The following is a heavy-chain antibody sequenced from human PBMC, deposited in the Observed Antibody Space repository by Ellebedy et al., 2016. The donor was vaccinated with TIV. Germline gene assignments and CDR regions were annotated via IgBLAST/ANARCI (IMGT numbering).Heavy chain of an antibody. Sequence: GESLKISCAASGFTFSSYGMHWVRQAPGKGLEWVAVIWYDGSNKYYADSVKGRFTISRDNSKNTLYLQMNSLRAEDTAMYYCAREGDTAMVHGMDVWGQGTTVTVSS. D-gene: IGHD5-18*01. V-gene: IGHV3-33*01. CDR2: IWYDGSNK. CDR1: GFTFSSYG. CDR3: AREGDTAMVHGMDV. J-gene: IGHJ6*02.